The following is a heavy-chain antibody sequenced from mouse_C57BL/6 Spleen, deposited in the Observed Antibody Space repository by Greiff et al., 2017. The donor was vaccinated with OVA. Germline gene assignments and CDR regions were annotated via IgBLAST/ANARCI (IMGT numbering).Heavy chain of an antibody. J-gene: IGHJ1*03. CDR2: ISDGGSYT. Sequence: EVMLVESGGGLVKPGGSLKLSCAASGFTFSSYAMSWVRQTPEKRLEWVATISDGGSYTYYPDNVKGRFTISRDNAKNNLYLQMSHLKSEDTAMYYCARESDSWYFDVWGTGTTVTVSS. CDR1: GFTFSSYA. CDR3: ARESDSWYFDV. V-gene: IGHV5-4*01.